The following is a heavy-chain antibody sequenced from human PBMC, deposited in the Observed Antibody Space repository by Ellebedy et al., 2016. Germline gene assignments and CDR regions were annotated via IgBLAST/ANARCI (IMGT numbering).Heavy chain of an antibody. CDR3: ARQKEDTAIWYYYYGMDV. CDR2: INAGNGNT. Sequence: ASVKVSRXASVYTFTSYAMHWVRHAPGQRLEGMGWINAGNGNTKYSQKFQGRVTITRDTSASTAYMELSSLRSEDTAVYYCARQKEDTAIWYYYYGMDVWGQGTTVTVSS. D-gene: IGHD5-18*01. J-gene: IGHJ6*02. V-gene: IGHV1-3*01. CDR1: VYTFTSYA.